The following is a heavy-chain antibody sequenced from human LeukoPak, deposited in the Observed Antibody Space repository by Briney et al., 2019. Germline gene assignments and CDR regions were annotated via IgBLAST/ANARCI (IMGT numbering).Heavy chain of an antibody. CDR1: GGSIISSSYY. D-gene: IGHD7-27*01. Sequence: SETLSLTCTVSGGSIISSSYYWGWIRQPPGKGLEWIGNIYYSGTTYYNPSLKSRVTISVDTSKNQFSLKLSSVTAADTAMYYCASLGMFDYWGQGTLVTVSS. CDR3: ASLGMFDY. J-gene: IGHJ4*02. CDR2: IYYSGTT. V-gene: IGHV4-39*01.